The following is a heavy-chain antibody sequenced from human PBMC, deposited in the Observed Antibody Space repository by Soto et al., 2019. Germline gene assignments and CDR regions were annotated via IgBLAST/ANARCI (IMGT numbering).Heavy chain of an antibody. D-gene: IGHD3-16*02. J-gene: IGHJ4*02. V-gene: IGHV3-30*18. CDR1: GFTFSTYG. CDR3: AKVLERSMITFGGVIAY. CDR2: ISFDGNIK. Sequence: QVQLVESGGGVVQPGRSLRLSCAASGFTFSTYGMHWVRQAPGKGLEWVAVISFDGNIKYYADSVKGRFTISRDNSKYTLYLEMDSLSAEYTAIYYCAKVLERSMITFGGVIAYCGQGALVTVSP.